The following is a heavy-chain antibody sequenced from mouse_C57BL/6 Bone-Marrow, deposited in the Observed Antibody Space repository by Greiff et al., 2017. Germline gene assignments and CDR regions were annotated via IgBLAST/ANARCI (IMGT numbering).Heavy chain of an antibody. CDR1: GFTFSSYG. Sequence: DVKLVESGGDLVKPGGSLKLSCAASGFTFSSYGMSWVRQTPEKRLGWGATISSGGSYTYHPDSVKGRFTFFSDNAKNTLYLKMSMLKYEDTAMDYCARHNGNYVAYWGQGTLVTVSA. CDR2: ISSGGSYT. D-gene: IGHD2-1*01. J-gene: IGHJ3*01. V-gene: IGHV5-6*02. CDR3: ARHNGNYVAY.